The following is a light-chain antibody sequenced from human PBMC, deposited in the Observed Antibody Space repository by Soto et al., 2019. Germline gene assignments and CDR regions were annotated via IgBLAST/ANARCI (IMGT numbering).Light chain of an antibody. CDR3: QQYNGYSYT. V-gene: IGKV1-5*01. CDR1: QSIGTW. J-gene: IGKJ5*01. CDR2: DAS. Sequence: DTQMTQFPSTLSASVGDRVTITCRASQSIGTWMAWYQQIPGKAPKLLIFDASTLQSGVPSRFSGSGSGTEFTLTISSLHPADFATYYCQQYNGYSYTFGQGTRLEI.